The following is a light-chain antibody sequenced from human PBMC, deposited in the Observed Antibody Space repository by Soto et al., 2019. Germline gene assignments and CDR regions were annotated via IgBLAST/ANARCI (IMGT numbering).Light chain of an antibody. J-gene: IGKJ2*01. CDR1: QTINSS. V-gene: IGKV1-39*01. CDR3: QQSYSPPVT. CDR2: TAS. Sequence: DIQLSQSPSSLSASVGDRVTITCRASQTINSSLNWYQHKPGTAPKLLIYTASTLQSGVPSRFSGSGSGTDFTLTITSLQPEDFATYYCQQSYSPPVTFGQGTKLEI.